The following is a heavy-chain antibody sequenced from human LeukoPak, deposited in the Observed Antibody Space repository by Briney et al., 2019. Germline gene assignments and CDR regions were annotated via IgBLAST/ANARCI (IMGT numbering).Heavy chain of an antibody. Sequence: PSETLSLTCTVSGGSISSGSYYWSWIRQPAGKGLEWIGRIYTSGSTNYNPSLKSRVTISVDTSKNQFSLKLSSVTAADTAVYYYARQGVVVTAIRGRGFDYWGQGTLVTVSS. J-gene: IGHJ4*02. CDR1: GGSISSGSYY. CDR3: ARQGVVVTAIRGRGFDY. D-gene: IGHD2-21*02. CDR2: IYTSGST. V-gene: IGHV4-61*02.